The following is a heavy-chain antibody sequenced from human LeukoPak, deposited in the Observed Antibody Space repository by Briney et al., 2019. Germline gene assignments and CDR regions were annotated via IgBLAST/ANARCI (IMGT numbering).Heavy chain of an antibody. D-gene: IGHD2-21*02. Sequence: PGGSLRLSCAASGFTFSSYSMYWVRQAPGKGLEWVSSISSSSSYIYYADSVKGQFTISRDNATNSLYLQMNSLRAEDTAGYYCARAVVVTAASFDCWGQGTLVTVSS. CDR3: ARAVVVTAASFDC. CDR2: ISSSSSYI. J-gene: IGHJ4*02. V-gene: IGHV3-21*01. CDR1: GFTFSSYS.